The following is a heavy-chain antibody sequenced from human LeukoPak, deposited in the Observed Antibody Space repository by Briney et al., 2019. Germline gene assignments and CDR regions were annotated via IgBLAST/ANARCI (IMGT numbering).Heavy chain of an antibody. Sequence: SQTLSLTCTVSGGSISSSSYYWVWIRQPPGKGLEWIGSVYYSGSTYYNPSLKSRVTTSVDTSKNQFSLQLNSVTPEDTAVYYCARDPGRIAAAGTMMDVWGKGTTVTVSS. CDR2: VYYSGST. D-gene: IGHD6-13*01. CDR1: GGSISSSSYY. CDR3: ARDPGRIAAAGTMMDV. J-gene: IGHJ6*04. V-gene: IGHV4-39*07.